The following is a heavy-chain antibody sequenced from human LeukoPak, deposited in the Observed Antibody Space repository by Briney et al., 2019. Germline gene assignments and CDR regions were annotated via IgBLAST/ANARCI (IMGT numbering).Heavy chain of an antibody. Sequence: SSETLSLTCTVSGGTISNYYWSWIRQPPGKGLEWIGYIYYSGSTGYNPSLKSRVTMSVDTSKNQFSLKLRSVTAADTAFYYCATNPSINWYYFDYWGQGALLTVSS. CDR2: IYYSGST. V-gene: IGHV4-59*01. CDR3: ATNPSINWYYFDY. CDR1: GGTISNYY. J-gene: IGHJ4*02. D-gene: IGHD6-13*01.